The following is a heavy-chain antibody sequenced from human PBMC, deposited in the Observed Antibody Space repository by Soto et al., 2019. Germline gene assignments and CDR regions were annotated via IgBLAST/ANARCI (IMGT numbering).Heavy chain of an antibody. J-gene: IGHJ6*02. CDR1: GYTFSDDY. Sequence: VQLVQSGAEVRKPGASVRVSCKASGYTFSDDYIHWVRQAPGQGLEWMGWIIAATGGTNCAEKFKGRVTMTRDTSITEVYMEVTSLTSDDTAVYFCAGDRRGSGSFNGIDVWGQGTSVTVSS. CDR3: AGDRRGSGSFNGIDV. V-gene: IGHV1-2*02. CDR2: IIAATGGT. D-gene: IGHD3-10*01.